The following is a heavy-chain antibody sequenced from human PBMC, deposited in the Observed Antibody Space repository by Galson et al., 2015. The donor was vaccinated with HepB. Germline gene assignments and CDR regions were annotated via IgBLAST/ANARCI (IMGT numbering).Heavy chain of an antibody. CDR2: IVPRSGTS. CDR1: GDTFSDSA. D-gene: IGHD2-2*01. Sequence: SVKVSCKASGDTFSDSAIIWVRQAPGQGLEWMGRIVPRSGTSNYAQRFLGRVTISADESTSTVYMEVNSLAYDDTAVYFCARGGIIAAAESWFDPWGQGTLVTVSS. CDR3: ARGGIIAAAESWFDP. J-gene: IGHJ5*02. V-gene: IGHV1-69*13.